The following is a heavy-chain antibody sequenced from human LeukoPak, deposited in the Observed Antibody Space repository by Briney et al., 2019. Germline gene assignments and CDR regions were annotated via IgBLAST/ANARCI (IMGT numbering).Heavy chain of an antibody. D-gene: IGHD7-27*01. Sequence: GGSLRLSCAASGFTFRNYDMHWVRQAPGKGLEWVAVISYDGSTEDYADSAKGRFTIFRDDLKNTLYLQMGSLRDEDTAVYYCARDGLGLDYWGQGTLVTVSS. CDR3: ARDGLGLDY. CDR1: GFTFRNYD. V-gene: IGHV3-30*03. J-gene: IGHJ4*02. CDR2: ISYDGSTE.